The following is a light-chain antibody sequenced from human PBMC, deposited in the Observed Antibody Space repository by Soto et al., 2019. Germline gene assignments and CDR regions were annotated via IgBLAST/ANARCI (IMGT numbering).Light chain of an antibody. CDR3: QQYDNLRLT. CDR1: QDISNY. V-gene: IGKV1-33*01. Sequence: DIQMTQSPSSLSASVGDRVTITCQASQDISNYLNWYQQKPGKAPKLLIYDASNLETGVPSKCSGSGSGKDFTITISSLQLEDITTYYCQQYDNLRLTFGPGTKVDIK. J-gene: IGKJ3*01. CDR2: DAS.